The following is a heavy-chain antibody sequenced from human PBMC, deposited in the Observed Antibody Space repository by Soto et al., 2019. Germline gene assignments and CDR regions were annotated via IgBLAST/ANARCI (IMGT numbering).Heavy chain of an antibody. V-gene: IGHV6-1*01. J-gene: IGHJ4*02. CDR3: ARNNYGSGSYYSSFDD. CDR1: GDSVSSNSAA. D-gene: IGHD3-10*01. Sequence: QVQLQQSGPGLVKPSQTLSLTCAISGDSVSSNSAAWNWIRQSPSRGLEWLGRTYYNSIWYTDYALFVKSRLTINPDTSKNQVTLQLNSVTPEDTAVYYCARNNYGSGSYYSSFDDWVQGILVTVSS. CDR2: TYYNSIWYT.